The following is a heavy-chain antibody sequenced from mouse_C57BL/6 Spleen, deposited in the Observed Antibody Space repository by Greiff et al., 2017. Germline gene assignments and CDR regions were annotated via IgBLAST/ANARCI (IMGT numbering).Heavy chain of an antibody. J-gene: IGHJ4*01. Sequence: VQLQQSGAELVRPGASVTLSCKASGYTFTDYEMHWVKQTPVHGLEWIGAIDPETGGTAYNQKFKGKAILTADKSSSTAYMELRSLTSEDSAVYYCTKREDYGYAMDYWGQGTSVTVSS. D-gene: IGHD1-1*02. CDR3: TKREDYGYAMDY. CDR1: GYTFTDYE. V-gene: IGHV1-15*01. CDR2: IDPETGGT.